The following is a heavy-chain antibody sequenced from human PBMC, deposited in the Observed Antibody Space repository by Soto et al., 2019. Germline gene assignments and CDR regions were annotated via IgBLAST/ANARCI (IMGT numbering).Heavy chain of an antibody. V-gene: IGHV3-33*01. CDR2: IWYDGSNK. CDR3: ARVMTGYSGYDGGDY. CDR1: GFTFSSYG. J-gene: IGHJ4*02. D-gene: IGHD5-12*01. Sequence: QVQLVESGGGVVQPGRSLRLSCAASGFTFSSYGMHWVRQAPGKGLEWVAVIWYDGSNKYYADSVKGRFTISRDNSKNTLYLQMNSLRAEDTAVYSCARVMTGYSGYDGGDYWGQGTLVTVSS.